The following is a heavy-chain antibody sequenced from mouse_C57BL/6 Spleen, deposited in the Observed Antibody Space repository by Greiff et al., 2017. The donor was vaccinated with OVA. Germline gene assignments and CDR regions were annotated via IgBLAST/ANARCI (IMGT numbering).Heavy chain of an antibody. Sequence: QVQLQQSGPELVKPGASVKISCKASGYAFSSSWMNWVQQRPGKGLEWIGRIYPGDGDTNYNGKFKGKATLTADKSSSTAYMQLSSLTSEDSAVYFGARNSPNWDIKWGSYFEDWGQGTTLTVAS. V-gene: IGHV1-82*01. CDR1: GYAFSSSW. CDR2: IYPGDGDT. D-gene: IGHD4-1*01. CDR3: ARNSPNWDIKWGSYFED. J-gene: IGHJ2*01.